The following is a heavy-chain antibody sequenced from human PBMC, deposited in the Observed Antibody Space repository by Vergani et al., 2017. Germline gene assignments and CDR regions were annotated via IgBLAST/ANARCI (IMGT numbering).Heavy chain of an antibody. D-gene: IGHD2-21*01. J-gene: IGHJ6*02. CDR3: ASDHIAYGMDV. Sequence: QLQLQESGPGLVKASQTLSLTCTVSGGSVTNGNLHWGWIRQPAGRGPEWIGRIYASGTTYYNPSLKSRVTISVHTSKNQFSLALRSVTAADTATYSCASDHIAYGMDVSGQGTSVTVFS. V-gene: IGHV4-61*02. CDR2: IYASGTT. CDR1: GGSVTNGNLH.